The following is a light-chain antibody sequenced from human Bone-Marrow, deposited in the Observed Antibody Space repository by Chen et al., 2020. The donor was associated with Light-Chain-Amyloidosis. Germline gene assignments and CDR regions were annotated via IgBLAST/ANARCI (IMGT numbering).Light chain of an antibody. CDR1: SSDVGGDNH. J-gene: IGLJ1*01. V-gene: IGLV2-14*01. CDR3: SSYTITNTLV. CDR2: EVT. Sequence: QSALTQPASGSGSPGQSITISCPGTSSDVGGDNHVSWYQQQPDKAPKLMIYEVTNRPSWVPDRFSGSKSDNTASLTISGLQTEDEADYFCSSYTITNTLVFGSGTRVTVL.